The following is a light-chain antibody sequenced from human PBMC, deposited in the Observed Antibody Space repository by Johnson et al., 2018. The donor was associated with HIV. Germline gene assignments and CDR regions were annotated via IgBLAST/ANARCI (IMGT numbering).Light chain of an antibody. CDR3: GTWDKSLNTGAV. Sequence: QSVLTQPPSVSAAPGQMVTISCSGSSSNIGNNYVSWYQQLPGTSPKLLIYEKNKRPSGIPDRFSASKSGTSAILDITGLQTGDEADYYCGTWDKSLNTGAVFGTGTKVTVL. CDR1: SSNIGNNY. V-gene: IGLV1-51*02. J-gene: IGLJ1*01. CDR2: EKN.